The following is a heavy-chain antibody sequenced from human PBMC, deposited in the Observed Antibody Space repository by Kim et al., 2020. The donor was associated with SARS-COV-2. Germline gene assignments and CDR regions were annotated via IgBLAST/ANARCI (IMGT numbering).Heavy chain of an antibody. Sequence: SETLSLTCAVYGGSFSGYYWSWIRQPPGKGLEWIGEINHSGSANYNPSLKSRVTISVDTSKNQFSLKLSSVTAADTAVYYCARGGRYIVVVVAAGNWFDPWGQGTLVTVYS. D-gene: IGHD2-15*01. CDR2: INHSGSA. V-gene: IGHV4-34*01. CDR1: GGSFSGYY. CDR3: ARGGRYIVVVVAAGNWFDP. J-gene: IGHJ5*02.